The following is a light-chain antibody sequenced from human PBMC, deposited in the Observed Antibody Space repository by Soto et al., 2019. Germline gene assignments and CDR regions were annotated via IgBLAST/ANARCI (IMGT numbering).Light chain of an antibody. CDR2: AAS. CDR3: QQVNNYPLT. V-gene: IGKV1-9*01. Sequence: DIQITQSPSSLSASVGDRVTITCRASQGLSSYLAWYQQKPGKAPKLLIYAASTLQSGVPSRFSGIESGTDFTLTISSLQPEDFATYYCQQVNNYPLTFGGGTKVDIK. J-gene: IGKJ4*01. CDR1: QGLSSY.